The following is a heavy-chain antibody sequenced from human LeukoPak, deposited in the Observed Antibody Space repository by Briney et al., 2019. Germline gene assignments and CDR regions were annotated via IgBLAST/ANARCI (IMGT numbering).Heavy chain of an antibody. V-gene: IGHV1-69*05. D-gene: IGHD3-10*01. CDR1: GGTFSSYA. CDR2: IIPIFKTA. J-gene: IGHJ4*02. CDR3: ARGHLGSDFDY. Sequence: SVKVSCKASGGTFSSYAISWVRQAPGQGLEWMGGIIPIFKTANYTQKFQGRVTMTRNTSISTAYMELSSLRSEDTAVYYCARGHLGSDFDYWGQGTLVTVSS.